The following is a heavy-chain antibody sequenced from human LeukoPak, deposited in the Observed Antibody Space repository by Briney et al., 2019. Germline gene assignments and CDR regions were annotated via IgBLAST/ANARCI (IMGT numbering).Heavy chain of an antibody. CDR1: GFTFSDYY. V-gene: IGHV3-74*01. CDR2: ISSDGNNI. J-gene: IGHJ4*02. Sequence: PGGSLRLSCAASGFTFSDYYMSWIRQAPGKGLVWVSRISSDGNNIQYADSVKGRFTISRDDAKNTLYLQMNSLRVEDTAVYYCARIIVGATGVDYWGQGTLVTVSS. D-gene: IGHD1-26*01. CDR3: ARIIVGATGVDY.